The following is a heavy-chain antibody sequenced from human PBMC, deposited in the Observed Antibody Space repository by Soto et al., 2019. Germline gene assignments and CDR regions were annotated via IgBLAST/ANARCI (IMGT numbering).Heavy chain of an antibody. V-gene: IGHV3-33*01. CDR2: IWYDGSNK. J-gene: IGHJ6*03. CDR1: GFTFSSYG. Sequence: QSGGSLRLSCAASGFTFSSYGMHWVRQAPGKGLEWVAVIWYDGSNKYYADSVKGRFTISRDNSKNTLYLQMNSLRAEDTAVYYCARPPWNEGSYYYYYYMDVWGKGTTVTVSS. D-gene: IGHD1-1*01. CDR3: ARPPWNEGSYYYYYYMDV.